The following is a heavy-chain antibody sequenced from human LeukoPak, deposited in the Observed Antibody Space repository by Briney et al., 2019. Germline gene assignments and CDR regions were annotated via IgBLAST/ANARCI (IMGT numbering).Heavy chain of an antibody. D-gene: IGHD3-10*01. J-gene: IGHJ4*02. V-gene: IGHV3-30*18. CDR1: GFTFSNYG. Sequence: GGSLRLSCAASGFTFSNYGIHWVRQAPGKGLEWVGVISFDGRNQYYGDSVKGRVTMSRDNAKSTLSLQINSLRADDTAVYYCAKDQDPHSYGSGSYAPFDYWGQGTLVTVSS. CDR2: ISFDGRNQ. CDR3: AKDQDPHSYGSGSYAPFDY.